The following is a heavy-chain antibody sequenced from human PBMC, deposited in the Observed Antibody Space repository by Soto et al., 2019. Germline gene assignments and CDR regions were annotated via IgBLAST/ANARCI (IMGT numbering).Heavy chain of an antibody. V-gene: IGHV3-48*01. Sequence: EVQLVESGGGLVQPGGSLRLSCAASGFTFSSYSMNWVRQAPGKGLEWVSYISSSSSTIYYADSVKGRFTISRDNAKNSLYLQMNSLRAEDTAVYYCASLEDYSNSEFDYWGQGTLVTVSS. J-gene: IGHJ4*02. CDR1: GFTFSSYS. CDR2: ISSSSSTI. CDR3: ASLEDYSNSEFDY. D-gene: IGHD4-4*01.